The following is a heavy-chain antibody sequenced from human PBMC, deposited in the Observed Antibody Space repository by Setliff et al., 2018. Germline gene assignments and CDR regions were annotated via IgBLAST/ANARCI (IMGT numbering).Heavy chain of an antibody. Sequence: ASVKVSCKASGYTFTNYGVAWVRQAPGQGLEWMGWINPYKGHTFYAHKFQDRLTMTTDTSRNTLYLQMSSLTTEDTAVYYCRLWFRELLRDYWGQGTLVTVSS. V-gene: IGHV1-18*01. CDR1: GYTFTNYG. D-gene: IGHD3-10*01. J-gene: IGHJ4*02. CDR2: INPYKGHT. CDR3: RLWFRELLRDY.